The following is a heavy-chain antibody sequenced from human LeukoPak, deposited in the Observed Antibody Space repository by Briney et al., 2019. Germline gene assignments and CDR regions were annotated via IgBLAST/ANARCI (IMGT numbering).Heavy chain of an antibody. CDR2: IYSGGST. V-gene: IGHV3-53*01. D-gene: IGHD6-19*01. Sequence: GGSLRLSCAASGFTVSSNYMNWVRQAPGKGLEWVSVIYSGGSTYYVDSVKGRFTISRDNSKNTLYLQMNSLRAEDTAVYYCARAEIAVAFDYWGQGTLVTVSS. CDR1: GFTVSSNY. CDR3: ARAEIAVAFDY. J-gene: IGHJ4*02.